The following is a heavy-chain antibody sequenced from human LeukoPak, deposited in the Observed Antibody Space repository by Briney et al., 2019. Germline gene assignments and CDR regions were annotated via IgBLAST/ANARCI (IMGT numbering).Heavy chain of an antibody. CDR3: ARPVYGSGSYYPFDY. D-gene: IGHD3-10*01. V-gene: IGHV1-69*06. CDR2: IIPIFGTA. CDR1: GGTFSSYA. J-gene: IGHJ4*02. Sequence: SVKVSCKASGGTFSSYAISWVRQAPGQGLEWMGGIIPIFGTANYAQKFQGRVTITADKSTSTAYMELSSLGSEDTAVYYCARPVYGSGSYYPFDYWGQGTLVTVSS.